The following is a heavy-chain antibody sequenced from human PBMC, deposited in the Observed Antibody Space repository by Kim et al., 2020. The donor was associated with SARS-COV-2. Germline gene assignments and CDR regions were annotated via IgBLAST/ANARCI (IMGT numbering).Heavy chain of an antibody. CDR3: ARVLRGETRSVRGVIKHYYGMDV. CDR2: IYTSGST. V-gene: IGHV4-61*02. J-gene: IGHJ6*02. CDR1: GGSISSGSYY. Sequence: SETLSLTCTVSGGSISSGSYYWSWIRQPAGKGLEWIGRIYTSGSTNYNPSLKSRVTISVDTSKNQFSLKLSSVTAADTAVYYCARVLRGETRSVRGVIKHYYGMDVWGQGTTVTVSS. D-gene: IGHD3-10*02.